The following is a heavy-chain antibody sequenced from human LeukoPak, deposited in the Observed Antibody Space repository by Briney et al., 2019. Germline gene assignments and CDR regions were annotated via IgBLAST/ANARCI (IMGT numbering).Heavy chain of an antibody. Sequence: GGSLRLSCVSSGFTFSSYGMHWVRQAPGKGLEWVAVIWYDGSNKYYADSVKGRFTISRDNSKNTLYLQMNSLRAEDTAVYYCAREWLRFSGIGYYGMDVWGQGTTVTVSS. D-gene: IGHD5-12*01. V-gene: IGHV3-33*08. CDR1: GFTFSSYG. CDR3: AREWLRFSGIGYYGMDV. J-gene: IGHJ6*02. CDR2: IWYDGSNK.